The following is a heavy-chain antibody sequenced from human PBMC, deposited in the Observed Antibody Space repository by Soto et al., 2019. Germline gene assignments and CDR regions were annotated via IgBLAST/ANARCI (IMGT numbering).Heavy chain of an antibody. V-gene: IGHV4-39*01. CDR1: GVSIRSSSYY. CDR2: IYYSGST. D-gene: IGHD3-22*01. Sequence: SETQSLTCTVSGVSIRSSSYYWGWIRKPPGKGLEWIGSIYYSGSTYYNPSLKSRVTISVDTSKNQFSLKLSSVTAADTAVYYCARLSPSNGYCFDYWGQGTLVTVSS. J-gene: IGHJ4*02. CDR3: ARLSPSNGYCFDY.